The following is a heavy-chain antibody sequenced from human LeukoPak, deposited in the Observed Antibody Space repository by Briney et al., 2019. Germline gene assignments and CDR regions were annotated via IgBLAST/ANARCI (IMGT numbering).Heavy chain of an antibody. D-gene: IGHD3-10*01. Sequence: SVKVSCKASGGSFSSYSINWVRQAPGQGLEWMGRIIPIFGATKYAQNFQGRVTITTDESTSTVYMELSSLRSEDTAPYYCARASSDMYDFEIWGQGTMVTVSS. V-gene: IGHV1-69*05. CDR1: GGSFSSYS. J-gene: IGHJ3*02. CDR3: ARASSDMYDFEI. CDR2: IIPIFGAT.